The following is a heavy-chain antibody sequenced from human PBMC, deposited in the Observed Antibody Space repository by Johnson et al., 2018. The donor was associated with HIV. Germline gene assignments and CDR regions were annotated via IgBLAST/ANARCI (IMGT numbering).Heavy chain of an antibody. J-gene: IGHJ3*02. D-gene: IGHD2-15*01. V-gene: IGHV3-15*01. Sequence: VQLVESGGGLVKPGGSLRLSCAASGFTFSNAWMTWVRQAPGKGLEWVGRIKSKTDGGTTDYVAPVKGRFTISRDDSKNTLYLQMNSLRAEDTAVYYCVTLVVAPPFDIWGQGTMVTVSS. CDR1: GFTFSNAW. CDR2: IKSKTDGGTT. CDR3: VTLVVAPPFDI.